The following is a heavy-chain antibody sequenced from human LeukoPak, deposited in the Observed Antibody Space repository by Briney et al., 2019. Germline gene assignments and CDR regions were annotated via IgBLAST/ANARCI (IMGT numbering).Heavy chain of an antibody. J-gene: IGHJ4*02. Sequence: ASVKVSCKASTYTFTNYGISWVRQAPGQGLEWMGWINPNSGGTNYAQKFQGRVTMTRDTSITTAYMELTSLRSDDTAVYYCARDLFYSVSGTYYNVGRVFNYWGQGTLVTVSS. V-gene: IGHV1-2*02. CDR1: TYTFTNYG. CDR3: ARDLFYSVSGTYYNVGRVFNY. D-gene: IGHD3-10*01. CDR2: INPNSGGT.